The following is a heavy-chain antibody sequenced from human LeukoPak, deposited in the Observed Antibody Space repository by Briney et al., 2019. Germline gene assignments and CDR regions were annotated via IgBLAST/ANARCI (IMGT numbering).Heavy chain of an antibody. D-gene: IGHD5/OR15-5a*01. CDR1: GFIFDISA. CDR3: ARAQGFVSSKPISTRVVALQY. CDR2: ISHDGMHK. J-gene: IGHJ4*02. V-gene: IGHV3-30*04. Sequence: GGSLRLSCAVSGFIFDISAMHWVRQAPGKGLEWVAVISHDGMHKYYTDSVKGRLTISRDNSKNTLDLQLNSLRGEDTAVYYCARAQGFVSSKPISTRVVALQYWGQGTHVTVSS.